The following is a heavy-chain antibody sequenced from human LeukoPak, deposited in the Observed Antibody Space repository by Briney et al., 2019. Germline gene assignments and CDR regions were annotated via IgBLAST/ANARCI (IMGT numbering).Heavy chain of an antibody. CDR2: ISSSSSYI. CDR1: GFTFSSYS. CDR3: ARDFYRGSGSYDAFDI. J-gene: IGHJ3*02. Sequence: PGGSLRLSCAASGFTFSSYSMNWVRQAPGKGLEWVSSISSSSSYIYYADSVKGRFTISRDNAKNSLYLQMNSLRAEGTAVYYCARDFYRGSGSYDAFDIWGQGTMVTVSS. D-gene: IGHD3-10*01. V-gene: IGHV3-21*01.